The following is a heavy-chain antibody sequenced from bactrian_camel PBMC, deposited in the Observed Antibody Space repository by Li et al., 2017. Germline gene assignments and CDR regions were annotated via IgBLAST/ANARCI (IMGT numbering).Heavy chain of an antibody. D-gene: IGHD3*01. CDR2: LASDGSS. CDR1: AYTPANVR. CDR3: AAGVSEANKCRWGREAY. V-gene: IGHV3S53*01. Sequence: HVQLVESGGGLVQAGGSLRLSCAFDAYTPANVRMAWFRQAPGKEREGVASLASDGSSIYANSLKGRFTISKDNAKDVLYLQMSSLKHEDTAMYYCAAGVSEANKCRWGREAYWGQGTQVTVS. J-gene: IGHJ4*01.